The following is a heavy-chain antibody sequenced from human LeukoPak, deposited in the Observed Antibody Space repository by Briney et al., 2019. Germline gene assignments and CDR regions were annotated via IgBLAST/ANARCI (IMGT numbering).Heavy chain of an antibody. V-gene: IGHV3-53*01. CDR2: SYSGGST. D-gene: IGHD2-2*02. Sequence: GGSMRLSCVASAFSDKSNYMSWVRQAPGKGLEWVSVSYSGGSTYYEDSVKGRFTISRDNAKNSLSLQMNSLRPEDTALYYCVRLRCSSTNCHTLYYYYMDVWGKGTTVTVSS. CDR3: VRLRCSSTNCHTLYYYYMDV. J-gene: IGHJ6*03. CDR1: AFSDKSNY.